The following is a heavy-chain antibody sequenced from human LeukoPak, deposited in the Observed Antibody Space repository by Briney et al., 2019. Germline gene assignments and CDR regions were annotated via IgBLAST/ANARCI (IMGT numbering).Heavy chain of an antibody. CDR1: GGSISSYY. D-gene: IGHD3-3*01. CDR2: ICYSGST. V-gene: IGHV4-59*01. J-gene: IGHJ4*02. CDR3: ARQGYYDFWSGYYTYFDY. Sequence: PSETLSLTCTVSGGSISSYYWSWIRQPPGKGLEWIGYICYSGSTNYNPSLKSRVTISVDTSKSQFSLKLSSVTAGDTAVYYCARQGYYDFWSGYYTYFDYWGQGTLVTVSS.